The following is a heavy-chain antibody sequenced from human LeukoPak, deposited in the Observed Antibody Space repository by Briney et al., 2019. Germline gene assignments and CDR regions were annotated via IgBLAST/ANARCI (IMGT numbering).Heavy chain of an antibody. Sequence: ETLSLTCTVSGGSISTSNYYWGWIRQPPGKGLEWIGNIFYSGSTYYSPSLKSRVTISLDTSRNQFSLKLNSVTAADTAVYYCARSLYGSGKYSDYWGQGTLVTVSS. D-gene: IGHD3-10*01. CDR2: IFYSGST. CDR3: ARSLYGSGKYSDY. CDR1: GGSISTSNYY. V-gene: IGHV4-39*07. J-gene: IGHJ4*02.